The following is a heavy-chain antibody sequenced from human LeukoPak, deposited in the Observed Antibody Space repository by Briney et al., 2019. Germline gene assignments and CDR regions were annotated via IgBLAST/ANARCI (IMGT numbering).Heavy chain of an antibody. J-gene: IGHJ5*02. D-gene: IGHD3-10*01. CDR2: IYYSGNT. CDR1: GGSISSSSYY. CDR3: ATLQGMRWDYYGSGSPIARKNWFDP. V-gene: IGHV4-39*07. Sequence: SETLSLTCTVSGGSISSSSYYWDWIRQPPGKGLEWIGSIYYSGNTYYNPSLKSRVTISVDTSKNQFSLKLSSVTAADTAVYYCATLQGMRWDYYGSGSPIARKNWFDPWGQGTLVTVSS.